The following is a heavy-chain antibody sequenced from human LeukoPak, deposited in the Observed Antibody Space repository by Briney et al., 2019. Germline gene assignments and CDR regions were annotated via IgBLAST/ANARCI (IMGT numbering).Heavy chain of an antibody. V-gene: IGHV1-18*01. Sequence: ASVKVSCKASGYTFTGYGISWVRRAPGQGLEWMGWISAYNGNTNYAQKLQGRVTMTTDTSTSTAYMELRSLRSDDTAVYYCARVSYYGDPLNYYYYGMDVWGQGTTVTVSS. D-gene: IGHD4-17*01. CDR3: ARVSYYGDPLNYYYYGMDV. J-gene: IGHJ6*02. CDR2: ISAYNGNT. CDR1: GYTFTGYG.